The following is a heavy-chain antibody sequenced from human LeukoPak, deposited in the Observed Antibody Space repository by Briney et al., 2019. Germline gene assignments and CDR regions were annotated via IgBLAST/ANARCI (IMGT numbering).Heavy chain of an antibody. J-gene: IGHJ5*02. D-gene: IGHD6-13*01. CDR3: ASQCGYSSSWYMVERFDP. V-gene: IGHV4-39*01. Sequence: KSSETLSLTCTVSGGSISSSSYYWGWIRQPPGKGLEWIGSIYYSGSSYYNPSLKSRVTISVDTSKNQFSLKLSSVTAADTAVYYCASQCGYSSSWYMVERFDPWGQGTLVTGSS. CDR2: IYYSGSS. CDR1: GGSISSSSYY.